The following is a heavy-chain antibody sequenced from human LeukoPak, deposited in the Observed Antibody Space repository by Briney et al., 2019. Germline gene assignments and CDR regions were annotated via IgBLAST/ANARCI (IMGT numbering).Heavy chain of an antibody. D-gene: IGHD6-13*01. CDR3: AKDHVTSSSWFPDY. V-gene: IGHV3-30*18. CDR1: GVTFSTSG. CDR2: ISYDGVNK. Sequence: GGSLRLSCAASGVTFSTSGMHWVRQAPGKGLEWVAVISYDGVNKYYADSVKGRFTLSRDNSKNMLYLQMSSLRAGDTAVYYCAKDHVTSSSWFPDYWGQGTLVTVSS. J-gene: IGHJ4*02.